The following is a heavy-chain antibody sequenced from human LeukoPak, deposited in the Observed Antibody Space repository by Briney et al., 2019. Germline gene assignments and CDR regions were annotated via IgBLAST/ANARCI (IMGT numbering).Heavy chain of an antibody. Sequence: GGSLRLSCAASGFAFNTYAMHWVRQAPGQGLEWVALIWHDGSHKFYSNSVRGQFTISRDNSKNTVSLQMNNLRPEDTAVYYCAREIFGSGSYPDLWGQGTLVTVSS. V-gene: IGHV3-33*01. CDR2: IWHDGSHK. CDR3: AREIFGSGSYPDL. D-gene: IGHD3-10*01. J-gene: IGHJ4*02. CDR1: GFAFNTYA.